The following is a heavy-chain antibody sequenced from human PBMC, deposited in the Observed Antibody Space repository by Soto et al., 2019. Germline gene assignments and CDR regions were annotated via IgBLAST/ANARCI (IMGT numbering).Heavy chain of an antibody. J-gene: IGHJ6*02. Sequence: SETLSLTCTVSGGSISSSSYYWGWIRQPPGKGLEWIGSIYYSGSTYYNPSLKSRVTISVDTSKNQFSLKLGSVTAADTAVYYCARHEDFWSGYGPHYYYGMDVWGQGTTVT. D-gene: IGHD3-3*01. CDR3: ARHEDFWSGYGPHYYYGMDV. CDR1: GGSISSSSYY. CDR2: IYYSGST. V-gene: IGHV4-39*01.